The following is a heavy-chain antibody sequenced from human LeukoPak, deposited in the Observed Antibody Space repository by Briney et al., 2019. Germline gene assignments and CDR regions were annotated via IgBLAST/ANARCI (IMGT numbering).Heavy chain of an antibody. CDR1: GFSFITYW. CDR2: INQDGSEK. D-gene: IGHD3-10*01. Sequence: GGSLRLAFSASGFSFITYWIASGRQVPGQGLGLVANINQDGSEKYYVACLGGRFTMSRDNAKNSLYMQMKSLRAEDTAVYYCARHVFLWSGGLAVDHWGQGPLVTVSS. CDR3: ARHVFLWSGGLAVDH. V-gene: IGHV3-7*01. J-gene: IGHJ4*02.